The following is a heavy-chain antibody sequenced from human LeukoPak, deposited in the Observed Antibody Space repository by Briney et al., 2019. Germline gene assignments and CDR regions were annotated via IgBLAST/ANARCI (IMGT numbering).Heavy chain of an antibody. CDR3: AREGESYPFDY. CDR1: GFTFSSYW. D-gene: IGHD1-26*01. V-gene: IGHV3-7*03. Sequence: GGSLRLSCAASGFTFSSYWMSWVRQAPGKGLEWVANIKQDGSEKYYVDSVKGRFTISRDNAKSSLYLQMNSLRAEDTAVYYCAREGESYPFDYWGQGTLVTVSS. J-gene: IGHJ4*02. CDR2: IKQDGSEK.